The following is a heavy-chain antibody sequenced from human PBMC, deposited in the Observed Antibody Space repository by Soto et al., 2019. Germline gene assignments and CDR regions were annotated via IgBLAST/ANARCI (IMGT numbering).Heavy chain of an antibody. V-gene: IGHV1-46*01. CDR2: INPSGGST. D-gene: IGHD5-12*01. J-gene: IGHJ6*02. CDR3: ARDRQRRDGYNDGMDV. Sequence: GASVKVSCTASGYTFTSYYMRWVRQAPGQGLEWMGIINPSGGSTSYAQRFQGRVTMTRDTSTSTVYMELSSLRSEDTAVYYCARDRQRRDGYNDGMDVWGQGTTVTVSS. CDR1: GYTFTSYY.